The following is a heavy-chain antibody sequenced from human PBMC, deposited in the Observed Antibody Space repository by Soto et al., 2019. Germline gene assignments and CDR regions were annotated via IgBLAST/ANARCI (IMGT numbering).Heavy chain of an antibody. CDR1: GYTFINYG. Sequence: GASVKVSCKPSGYTFINYGFTWVRQAPGQGLEWMGWISAYNGDTNLAQNLQGRVSLTTDTSTNTAYMELRSLTSNDTAVYYCARAERFAQRLYGAEVHWGQGTRVTVSS. CDR3: ARAERFAQRLYGAEVH. D-gene: IGHD2-2*02. V-gene: IGHV1-18*01. J-gene: IGHJ4*02. CDR2: ISAYNGDT.